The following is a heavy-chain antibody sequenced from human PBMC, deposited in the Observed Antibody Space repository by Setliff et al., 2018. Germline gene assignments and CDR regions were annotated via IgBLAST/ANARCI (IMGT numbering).Heavy chain of an antibody. CDR3: VREGVGSRSSTDYRYYMDV. J-gene: IGHJ6*03. V-gene: IGHV1-69*05. CDR2: TIPMFGTT. Sequence: SVKVSCKASGGTFSSYGISWVRQAPGQGLEWMGGTIPMFGTTNYARKFQARVTIITDESTSTAYMQLSSLGAEDTAVYYCVREGVGSRSSTDYRYYMDVWGKGTTVTVSS. CDR1: GGTFSSYG. D-gene: IGHD2-2*01.